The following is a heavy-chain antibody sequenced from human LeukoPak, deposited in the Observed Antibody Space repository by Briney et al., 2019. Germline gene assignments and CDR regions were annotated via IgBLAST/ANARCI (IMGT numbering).Heavy chain of an antibody. CDR1: GFIFSSYG. J-gene: IGHJ4*02. Sequence: GGSLRLSCAASGFIFSSYGMHWVRQAPGKGLEWVAVISYDGSNKYYADSVKGRFTISRDNSKNTLYLQMNSLRAEDTAVYYCAKDLGSYPILDYWGQGTLVTVSS. V-gene: IGHV3-30*18. D-gene: IGHD1-26*01. CDR3: AKDLGSYPILDY. CDR2: ISYDGSNK.